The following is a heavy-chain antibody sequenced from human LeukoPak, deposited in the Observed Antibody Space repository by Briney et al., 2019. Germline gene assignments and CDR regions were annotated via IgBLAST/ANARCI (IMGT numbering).Heavy chain of an antibody. CDR3: ARRGDGLGHNWFAP. J-gene: IGHJ5*02. V-gene: IGHV4-59*08. D-gene: IGHD3-16*01. CDR2: IFYSGST. CDR1: GGSISSNY. Sequence: SETLSLTCTVSGGSISSNYWSWIRQPPGKGLEWIGYIFYSGSTSYNPSLKSRVTISVDTSKNQFSLNLSSVTAADTAVYYCARRGDGLGHNWFAPWGQGTLVTVSS.